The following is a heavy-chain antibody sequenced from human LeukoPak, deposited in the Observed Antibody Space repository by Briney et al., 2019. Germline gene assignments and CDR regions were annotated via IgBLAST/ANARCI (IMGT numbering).Heavy chain of an antibody. Sequence: ASVKVSCKASGYTFTSYGISWVRQAPGQGLEWMGWITAYNGNTNYAQKLQGKVTMTTDTSTSTAYMELRSLRSDDTAVYYCARGTSGGLRLGYWGQGTLVTVSS. CDR2: ITAYNGNT. J-gene: IGHJ4*02. V-gene: IGHV1-18*01. CDR1: GYTFTSYG. D-gene: IGHD3-10*01. CDR3: ARGTSGGLRLGY.